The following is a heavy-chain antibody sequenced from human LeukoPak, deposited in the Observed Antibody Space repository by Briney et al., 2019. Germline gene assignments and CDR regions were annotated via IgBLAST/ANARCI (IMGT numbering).Heavy chain of an antibody. D-gene: IGHD3-16*01. V-gene: IGHV3-21*01. CDR3: ARPAGGMPHRDFFDY. J-gene: IGHJ4*02. Sequence: GGSLRLPCAASGFTFSSYSMNWVRQAPGKGLEWVSSISSSSSYIYYADSVKGRFTISRDNAKNSLYLQMNSLRAEDTAVYYCARPAGGMPHRDFFDYWGQGTLVTVSS. CDR2: ISSSSSYI. CDR1: GFTFSSYS.